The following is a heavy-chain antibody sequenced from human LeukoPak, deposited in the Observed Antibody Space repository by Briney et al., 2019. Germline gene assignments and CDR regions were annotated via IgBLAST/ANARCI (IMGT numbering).Heavy chain of an antibody. Sequence: SETLPLTCTVSGGSITSYYWSWIRQPPGKGLECIGYIYTSGSTNYNPSLKSRVTISVDTSKNQFSLQLSSVTAADTAVYYCARQGGYSSPFSVWGKGTTVAVSS. CDR2: IYTSGST. D-gene: IGHD6-6*01. CDR1: GGSITSYY. V-gene: IGHV4-4*09. J-gene: IGHJ6*04. CDR3: ARQGGYSSPFSV.